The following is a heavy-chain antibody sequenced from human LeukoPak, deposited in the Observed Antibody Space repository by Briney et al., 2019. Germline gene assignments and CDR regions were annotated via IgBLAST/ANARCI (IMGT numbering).Heavy chain of an antibody. J-gene: IGHJ4*02. V-gene: IGHV3-48*04. CDR3: ASNSMTRGKGTDY. Sequence: GGSLRLSCAASGFTFSTYSMNWVRQAPGKGLEWVSYISSSSSAIYYADSVKGRFTISRDNAKNSLYLQMNSLRADDTAVYYCASNSMTRGKGTDYWGQGTLVTVSS. CDR2: ISSSSSAI. CDR1: GFTFSTYS. D-gene: IGHD2/OR15-2a*01.